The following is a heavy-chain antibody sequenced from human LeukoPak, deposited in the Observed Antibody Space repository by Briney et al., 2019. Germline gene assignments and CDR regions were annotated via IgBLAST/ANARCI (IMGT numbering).Heavy chain of an antibody. V-gene: IGHV1-2*02. CDR3: ARVAYCGGDCYWYFDY. D-gene: IGHD2-21*01. J-gene: IGHJ4*02. CDR1: GYAFIAHY. Sequence: ASVKVSCKASGYAFIAHYMHWVRQAPGQGLEWMGWVNPNSGGTWYAQKFQGRVTMTRDTSISTAYMELSRLRSDDTAVYYCARVAYCGGDCYWYFDYWGQGTLVTVSS. CDR2: VNPNSGGT.